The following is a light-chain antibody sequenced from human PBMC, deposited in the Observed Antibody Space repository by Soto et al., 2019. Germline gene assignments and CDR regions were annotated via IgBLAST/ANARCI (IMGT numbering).Light chain of an antibody. V-gene: IGLV2-11*01. CDR2: DAT. CDR3: FLYAGGYTFV. Sequence: QSVLTQPRSVSGSPGQSVTISCTGASGNIGAYNFVSWYQLHPDKAPKVIIYDATKRPSGVPDRFSGSKSGNTASLTISGLQAEDEADYYCFLYAGGYTFVFGNGTKVTVL. CDR1: SGNIGAYNF. J-gene: IGLJ1*01.